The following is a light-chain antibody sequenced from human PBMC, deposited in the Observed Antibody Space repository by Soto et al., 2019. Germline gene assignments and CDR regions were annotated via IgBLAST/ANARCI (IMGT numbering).Light chain of an antibody. CDR3: QQYSNWPPWT. CDR1: QSVSSN. Sequence: EIVLTQSPATLSLSPGERATLXCRASQSVSSNLAWYQQKPGQAPRLLIYGASTRATGIPARFSGSGSGTEFTLTISSLQSEDFAVYSCQQYSNWPPWTFGQGTKVDIK. CDR2: GAS. V-gene: IGKV3-15*01. J-gene: IGKJ1*01.